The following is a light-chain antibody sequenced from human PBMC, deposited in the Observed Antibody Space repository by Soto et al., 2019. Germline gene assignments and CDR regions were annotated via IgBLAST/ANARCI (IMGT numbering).Light chain of an antibody. CDR2: DVS. CDR3: SPYTSSSTVI. Sequence: QSALTQPASVSGSPGQSIPVSCTGTSSDVGGYNYVSWYQQDPGKALKLMIYDVSNRHSGVSNRFSGSKSGNTAPLPISRCQAEYEAYCYCSPYTSSSTVIFGGGTKLTVL. CDR1: SSDVGGYNY. V-gene: IGLV2-14*01. J-gene: IGLJ2*01.